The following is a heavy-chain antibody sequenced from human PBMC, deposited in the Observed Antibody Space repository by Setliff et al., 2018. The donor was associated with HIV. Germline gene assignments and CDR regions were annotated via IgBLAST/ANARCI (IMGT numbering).Heavy chain of an antibody. D-gene: IGHD6-19*01. CDR3: ARDEQWLVRVGAFDI. CDR1: GGTFSSYT. Sequence: AAVKVSCKASGGTFSSYTISWVRQAPGQGMEWMGWISVYNSNANYAQKVQGRVTMTTDTSTSTVHMELRSLRSDDTAVYYCARDEQWLVRVGAFDIWGQGTMVTVSS. CDR2: ISVYNSNA. J-gene: IGHJ3*02. V-gene: IGHV1-18*01.